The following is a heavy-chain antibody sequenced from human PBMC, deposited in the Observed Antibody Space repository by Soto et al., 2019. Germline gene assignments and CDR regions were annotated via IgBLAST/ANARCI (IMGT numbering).Heavy chain of an antibody. Sequence: PSETLSLTCTGSGGSISSYYWSWIRQPAGKGLEWIGRIYTSGSTNYNPSLKSRVTMSVDTSKNQFSLKLSSVTAADTAVYYCAGGDILTPWDYWGQGTLVTVSS. CDR1: GGSISSYY. J-gene: IGHJ4*02. CDR3: AGGDILTPWDY. V-gene: IGHV4-4*07. D-gene: IGHD3-9*01. CDR2: IYTSGST.